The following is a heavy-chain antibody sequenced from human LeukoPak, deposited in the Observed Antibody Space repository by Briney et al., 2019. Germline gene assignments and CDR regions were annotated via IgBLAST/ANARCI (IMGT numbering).Heavy chain of an antibody. CDR2: IHYSGDV. CDR1: GGSISDYF. V-gene: IGHV4-59*08. Sequence: SETLSLTCTVSGGSISDYFWSWIRQSPGKGLEWIGYIHYSGDVDYNPSLKSRVSISVDTSRNQFSLKLTSVTAADTAVYYCARHNGDYVSYYFDFWGQGTLVTVSS. CDR3: ARHNGDYVSYYFDF. D-gene: IGHD4-17*01. J-gene: IGHJ4*02.